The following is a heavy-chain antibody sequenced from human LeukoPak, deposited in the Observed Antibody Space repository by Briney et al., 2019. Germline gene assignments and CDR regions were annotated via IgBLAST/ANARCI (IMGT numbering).Heavy chain of an antibody. CDR3: AKGAKDDSSGYPLN. Sequence: PGGSLRLSCAASGFTFSSYDMHWVRQATGKGLEWVSAIGTAGDTYYPGSVKGRFTISRESAKNSLYLQMNSLRAGDTAVYYCAKGAKDDSSGYPLNWGQGTLVTVSS. CDR1: GFTFSSYD. D-gene: IGHD3-22*01. V-gene: IGHV3-13*01. CDR2: IGTAGDT. J-gene: IGHJ4*02.